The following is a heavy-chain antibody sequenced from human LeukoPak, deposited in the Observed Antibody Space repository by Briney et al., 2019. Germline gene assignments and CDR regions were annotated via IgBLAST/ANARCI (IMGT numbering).Heavy chain of an antibody. J-gene: IGHJ5*02. CDR1: GYSISSGYY. Sequence: SETLSLTCTVSGYSISSGYYWGWIRQPPGKGLEWIGNIYHSGRTYDNPSLKSRVTISVDTSKNQFSLKLSSVTAADTAVYYCARGLPNDIVVVVAADNWFDPWGQGTLVTVSS. CDR2: IYHSGRT. CDR3: ARGLPNDIVVVVAADNWFDP. D-gene: IGHD2-15*01. V-gene: IGHV4-38-2*02.